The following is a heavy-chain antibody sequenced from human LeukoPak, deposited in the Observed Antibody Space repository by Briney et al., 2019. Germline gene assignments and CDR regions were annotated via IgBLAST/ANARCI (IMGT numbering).Heavy chain of an antibody. D-gene: IGHD2-2*01. V-gene: IGHV1-3*01. J-gene: IGHJ4*02. CDR3: ALGCSSSSYCY. CDR2: INGGNGNT. CDR1: GYTVTNYA. Sequence: ASVKVFCKASGYTVTNYAMHWVRQAPGQSLEWMGWINGGNGNTKYSQKFQGRVTITRDTSASTAYMELSSLRSEDTAVFYCALGCSSSSYCYWGQGTLVTVSS.